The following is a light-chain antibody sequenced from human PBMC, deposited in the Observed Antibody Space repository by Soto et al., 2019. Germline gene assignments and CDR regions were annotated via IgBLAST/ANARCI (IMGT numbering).Light chain of an antibody. J-gene: IGLJ2*01. Sequence: QTVVTQEPSLTVSPGGTVTLTCGSSTGAVTSSHFCYWIQQKPGQAPRTLIYNTNNKHSWTPARFSASLLGGKAALTLSGAQPEDEADYYCLLAYTGARLFGGGIKLTVL. CDR1: TGAVTSSHF. CDR2: NTN. CDR3: LLAYTGARL. V-gene: IGLV7-46*01.